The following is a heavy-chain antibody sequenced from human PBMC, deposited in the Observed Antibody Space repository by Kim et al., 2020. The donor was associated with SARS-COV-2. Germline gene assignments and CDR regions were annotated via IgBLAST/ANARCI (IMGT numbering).Heavy chain of an antibody. J-gene: IGHJ4*02. CDR2: INTDTGNP. D-gene: IGHD3-16*02. V-gene: IGHV7-4-1*02. Sequence: ASVKVSCKASGYTFTMNAISWVRQAPGQGLEWMGWINTDTGNPTYAQAFTRRFVFSVDTSVTTAYLQISSLEPVDTALYYCTRVIWGTYRYTDYWGQGTL. CDR3: TRVIWGTYRYTDY. CDR1: GYTFTMNA.